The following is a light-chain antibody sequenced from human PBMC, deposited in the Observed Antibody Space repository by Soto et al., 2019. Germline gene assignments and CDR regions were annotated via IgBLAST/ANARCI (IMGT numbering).Light chain of an antibody. Sequence: NFTLTQPHSVSESPGKTITISCTRSGGSIASNYVQWYQQRPGSSPTTVIYEDDRRPSGVPDRFSGSIDSSSNSASLTISGLKTEDEATYFCQSFDSSDQVFGGGTKLTVL. V-gene: IGLV6-57*01. CDR2: EDD. J-gene: IGLJ3*02. CDR1: GGSIASNY. CDR3: QSFDSSDQV.